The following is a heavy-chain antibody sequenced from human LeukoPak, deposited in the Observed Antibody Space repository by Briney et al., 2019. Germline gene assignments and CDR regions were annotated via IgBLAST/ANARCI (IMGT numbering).Heavy chain of an antibody. D-gene: IGHD4-17*01. Sequence: ASVKVSCKVSGYTLTELSMHWVRQAPGKGLEWMGGFDPEDGETIYAQRFQGRVTMTEDTSTDTAYMELSSLRSEDTAVYYCATERETFGDYGWFDPWGQGTLVTVSS. CDR3: ATERETFGDYGWFDP. CDR1: GYTLTELS. V-gene: IGHV1-24*01. CDR2: FDPEDGET. J-gene: IGHJ5*02.